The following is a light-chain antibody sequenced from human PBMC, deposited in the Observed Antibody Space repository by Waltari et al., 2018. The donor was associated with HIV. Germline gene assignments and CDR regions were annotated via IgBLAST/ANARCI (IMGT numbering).Light chain of an antibody. CDR1: QSVLYSSNNKNY. V-gene: IGKV4-1*01. J-gene: IGKJ1*01. CDR2: WAS. CDR3: QHYYTFPRT. Sequence: DIVMTQSPDSLAVSLGERATINCRSSQSVLYSSNNKNYLAWFQQKPGQPPKLLIYWASARESGVPDRFSGSGSGTDFTLTISSLQAEDVAVYYCQHYYTFPRTFGQGTKVEIK.